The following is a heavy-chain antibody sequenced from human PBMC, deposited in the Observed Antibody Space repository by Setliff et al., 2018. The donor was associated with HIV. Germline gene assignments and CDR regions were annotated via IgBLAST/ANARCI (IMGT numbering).Heavy chain of an antibody. D-gene: IGHD3-10*01. CDR1: GYSLTKYA. Sequence: ASVKVSCKASGYSLTKYALHWVRQAPGQRLEWMGWINANKGNTKYSQKFQGRVTITWDTSASAAYMELSSLRSEDTAVYYCARDKTSRYYYTGSAYSDYFDFCGQGTLVTVSS. CDR3: ARDKTSRYYYTGSAYSDYFDF. CDR2: INANKGNT. J-gene: IGHJ4*02. V-gene: IGHV1-3*01.